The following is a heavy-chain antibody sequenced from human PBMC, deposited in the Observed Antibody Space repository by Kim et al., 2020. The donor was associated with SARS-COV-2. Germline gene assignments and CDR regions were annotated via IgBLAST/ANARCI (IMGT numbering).Heavy chain of an antibody. V-gene: IGHV4-59*08. CDR1: GGSISSYY. Sequence: SETLSLTCTVSGGSISSYYWSWIRQPPGKGLEWIGYTYYSGSTIYNPSLKNRVTISVDTSKNQFSLKLSSVTAADTAVYYCARHRTPRITMIVVAPGGMDVWGQGTTVTVSS. J-gene: IGHJ6*02. CDR3: ARHRTPRITMIVVAPGGMDV. D-gene: IGHD3-22*01. CDR2: TYYSGST.